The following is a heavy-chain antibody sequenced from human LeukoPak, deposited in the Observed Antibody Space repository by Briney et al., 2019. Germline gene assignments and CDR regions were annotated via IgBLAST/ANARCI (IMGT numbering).Heavy chain of an antibody. Sequence: GGSLRLSCAASGFAFSSYSMNWVRQAPGKGLEWGSYISGSSSTIYYADSVKGRFTISRDNGKNTLYLQMNSLRAEDTAVYYCARGSTYYDSSGQVPFDYWGQGTLVTVSS. CDR2: ISGSSSTI. V-gene: IGHV3-48*01. J-gene: IGHJ4*02. CDR1: GFAFSSYS. D-gene: IGHD3-22*01. CDR3: ARGSTYYDSSGQVPFDY.